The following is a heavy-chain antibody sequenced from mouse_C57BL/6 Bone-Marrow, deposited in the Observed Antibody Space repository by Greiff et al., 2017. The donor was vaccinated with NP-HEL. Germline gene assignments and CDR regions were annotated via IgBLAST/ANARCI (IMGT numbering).Heavy chain of an antibody. CDR1: GYTFTSYW. CDR3: ARQLRRAPFAY. Sequence: QVQLLQPGAELVKPGASVRLSCKASGYTFTSYWMHWVKQRPGQGLEWIGMIHPNSGSTTSNEKFKSKATLTVDKSSSTAYMQLTSLTSEDTAVYYCARQLRRAPFAYWGQGTLVTVSA. V-gene: IGHV1-64*01. J-gene: IGHJ3*01. CDR2: IHPNSGST. D-gene: IGHD2-4*01.